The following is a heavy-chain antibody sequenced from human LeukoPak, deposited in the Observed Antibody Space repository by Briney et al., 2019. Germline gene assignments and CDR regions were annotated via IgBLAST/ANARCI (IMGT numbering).Heavy chain of an antibody. Sequence: GGSLRLSCAASGFTFSSFTMNWARQVPGKGLEWISYISLGNSTMFYADSVKGRFTISRDNAKNSLYLQMNSLRDDDTAVYYCARVGNGRSWDYWGQGTLVSASS. J-gene: IGHJ4*02. CDR3: ARVGNGRSWDY. D-gene: IGHD2-15*01. V-gene: IGHV3-48*02. CDR1: GFTFSSFT. CDR2: ISLGNSTM.